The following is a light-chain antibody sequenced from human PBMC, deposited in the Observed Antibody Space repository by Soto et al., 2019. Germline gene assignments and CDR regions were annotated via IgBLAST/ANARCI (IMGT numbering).Light chain of an antibody. CDR3: SSYTTSSTVV. V-gene: IGLV2-14*01. J-gene: IGLJ2*01. CDR2: DVS. Sequence: QSALTQPASVSGSPGQSITISCTGTSSDVGAYNYVSWYQQYPGKAPKLMIFDVSNRPSGVSNRFSGSKSGNTASLTISGLQAEDEADYHCSSYTTSSTVVFGGGIKVTVL. CDR1: SSDVGAYNY.